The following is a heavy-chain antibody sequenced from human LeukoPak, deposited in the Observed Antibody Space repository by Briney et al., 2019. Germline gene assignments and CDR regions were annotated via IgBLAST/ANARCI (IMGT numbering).Heavy chain of an antibody. CDR3: AKDTGMAGRGYFQH. CDR1: GFTFSSYG. V-gene: IGHV3-30*18. D-gene: IGHD6-19*01. CDR2: ISYDGSNK. J-gene: IGHJ1*01. Sequence: GRSLRLSCAASGFTFSSYGMHWVRQAPGKGLEWVAVISYDGSNKYYADSVKGRFTISRDNSKNTLYLQTNSLRAEDTAVYYCAKDTGMAGRGYFQHWGQGTLVTVSS.